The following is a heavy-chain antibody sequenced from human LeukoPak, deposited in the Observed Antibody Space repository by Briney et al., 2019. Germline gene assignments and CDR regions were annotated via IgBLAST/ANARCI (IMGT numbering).Heavy chain of an antibody. CDR1: GFTFSSYA. V-gene: IGHV3-23*01. D-gene: IGHD3-3*01. CDR2: ISGSGGST. CDR3: SKDLVLTMFRSYSSDY. Sequence: PGGSLRLSCAASGFTFSSYAMSWVRQAPGKGLEWVAGISGSGGSTYYADSVKGRFTISRDNSKNTAYLQMNSLRAEDTAVYYCSKDLVLTMFRSYSSDYWGQGTLVTVSS. J-gene: IGHJ4*02.